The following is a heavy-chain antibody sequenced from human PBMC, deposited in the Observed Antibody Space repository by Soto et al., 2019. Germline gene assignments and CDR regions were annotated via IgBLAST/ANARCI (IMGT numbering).Heavy chain of an antibody. V-gene: IGHV3-9*01. J-gene: IGHJ6*02. CDR3: AKYMENGNNPYYYYGMDV. CDR1: GFNFNDYG. D-gene: IGHD1-1*01. Sequence: GGSLRLSCAASGFNFNDYGMHWVRQAPGKGLEWVSSISWNSVSIGYADSVKGRFTISRDNAKNSLYLQMNSLRAEDTALYYCAKYMENGNNPYYYYGMDVWGQGTTVTVSS. CDR2: ISWNSVSI.